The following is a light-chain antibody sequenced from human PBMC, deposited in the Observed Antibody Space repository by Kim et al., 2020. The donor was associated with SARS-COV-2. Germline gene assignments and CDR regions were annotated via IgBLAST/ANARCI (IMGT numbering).Light chain of an antibody. CDR1: ALPKEY. J-gene: IGLJ2*01. CDR2: RDK. V-gene: IGLV3-25*03. CDR3: QSADSTRTYVV. Sequence: YELTQPPSVSVPPGQTARITCSGDALPKEYAYWYQQKPGQAPVLVIYRDKERPSGIPERFSGSTSGTTVTLTISGVQAEDEAAYYCQSADSTRTYVVFGGGTKLTVL.